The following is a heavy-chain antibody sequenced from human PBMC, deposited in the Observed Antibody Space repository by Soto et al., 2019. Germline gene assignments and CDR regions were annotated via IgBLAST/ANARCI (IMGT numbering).Heavy chain of an antibody. D-gene: IGHD2-2*02. Sequence: QVQLVQSGAGVKKPGSSVKVSCKASGGTFSSYTISWVRQPPGQGLEWMGRIIPILGIANYAQKFQGRVTITADKSTSTAYMVLSSLRSEDTAVYYCAMEYCSSTSCYRDYWGQGTLVTVSS. CDR2: IIPILGIA. J-gene: IGHJ4*02. V-gene: IGHV1-69*02. CDR1: GGTFSSYT. CDR3: AMEYCSSTSCYRDY.